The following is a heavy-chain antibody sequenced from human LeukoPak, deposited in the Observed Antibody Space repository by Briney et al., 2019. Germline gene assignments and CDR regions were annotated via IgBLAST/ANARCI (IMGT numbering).Heavy chain of an antibody. CDR3: VTPPNDAGDYNY. V-gene: IGHV5-51*01. CDR1: GYAFSTYW. CDR2: IYPGDSDT. Sequence: GESLKISCKASGYAFSTYWIGWVRQNPGKGLEWMGIIYPGDSDTKYSPSFQGQVTVSADRSINTAYLQWSSPRASDTAMYYCVTPPNDAGDYNYWGQGTLVIVSS. J-gene: IGHJ4*02. D-gene: IGHD4-17*01.